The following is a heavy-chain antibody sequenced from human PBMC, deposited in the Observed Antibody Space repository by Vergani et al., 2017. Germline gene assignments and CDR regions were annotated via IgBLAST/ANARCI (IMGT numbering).Heavy chain of an antibody. CDR3: AREGVAIAGYYYYYGMDV. Sequence: EVQLVESGGGLVQPGESLKLSCAASGFSVSNTYMSWVRQVPEKGLEWVSVLYGGGGAHYADAVKGRFTISRDNSKNLLFLQMNSLRVEDTAVYYCAREGVAIAGYYYYYGMDVWGQGTTVTVSS. CDR1: GFSVSNTY. J-gene: IGHJ6*02. CDR2: LYGGGGA. D-gene: IGHD5-12*01. V-gene: IGHV3-66*02.